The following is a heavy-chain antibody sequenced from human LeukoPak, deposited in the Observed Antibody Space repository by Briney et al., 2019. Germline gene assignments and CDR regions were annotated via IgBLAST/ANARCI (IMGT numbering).Heavy chain of an antibody. V-gene: IGHV5-51*01. CDR2: FYPADSET. Sequence: GESLKISCKGSGYSFTTYWIAWVRQMPGKGLECLGLFYPADSETSYSPSFQGQVTFSADKSINTAYLQWRSLKASDTAIYYCARSPITVAGYFDFWGQGTLVTVSS. D-gene: IGHD6-13*01. CDR1: GYSFTTYW. CDR3: ARSPITVAGYFDF. J-gene: IGHJ4*02.